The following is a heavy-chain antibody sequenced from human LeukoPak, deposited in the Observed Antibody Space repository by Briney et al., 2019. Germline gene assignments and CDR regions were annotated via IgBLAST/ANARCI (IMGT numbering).Heavy chain of an antibody. J-gene: IGHJ4*02. CDR3: GRDSARRTVAGPRFDY. Sequence: PGGSLRLSCAASGFTFSSYWMSWVRQAPGKGLEWVANIKQDGSEKYYVDSVKGRFTISRDNAKNSLYLQMNSLRAEDTAVYYCGRDSARRTVAGPRFDYWGQGTLVTVSS. CDR2: IKQDGSEK. V-gene: IGHV3-7*01. CDR1: GFTFSSYW. D-gene: IGHD6-19*01.